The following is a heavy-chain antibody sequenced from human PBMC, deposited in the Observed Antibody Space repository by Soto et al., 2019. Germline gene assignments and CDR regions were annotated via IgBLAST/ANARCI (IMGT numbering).Heavy chain of an antibody. CDR3: ASDYGYGFY. J-gene: IGHJ4*02. Sequence: PGGSLRLSCAASGFTFSSYGMHWVRQAPGKGLEWVAVISYDGSNKYYADSVKGRFTISRDNSKNTLYLQMNSMRAEDTAVYYCASDYGYGFYWGQGTLVTVSS. V-gene: IGHV3-30*03. D-gene: IGHD5-18*01. CDR2: ISYDGSNK. CDR1: GFTFSSYG.